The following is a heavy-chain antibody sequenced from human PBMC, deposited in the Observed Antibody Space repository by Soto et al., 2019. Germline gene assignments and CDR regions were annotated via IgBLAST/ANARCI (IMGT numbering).Heavy chain of an antibody. CDR2: ISYDGSNK. Sequence: GGSLRLSCAASGFTFGSYAMHWVRQAPGKGLEWVAVISYDGSNKYYADSVKGRFTISRDNSKNTLYLQMNSLRAEDTAVYYCATGTPSYYYDSSGYWEGGYWGQGTLVTVSS. CDR1: GFTFGSYA. CDR3: ATGTPSYYYDSSGYWEGGY. V-gene: IGHV3-30-3*01. D-gene: IGHD3-22*01. J-gene: IGHJ4*02.